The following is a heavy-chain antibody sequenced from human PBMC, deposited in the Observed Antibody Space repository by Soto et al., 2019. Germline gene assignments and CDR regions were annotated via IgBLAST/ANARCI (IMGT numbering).Heavy chain of an antibody. CDR2: IYWNDDK. Sequence: QITLKESGPTLVKPTQTLTLTCTFSGFSLSTSGVGVGWIRQPPGKALEWLALIYWNDDKRYSPSLKSRLTITKDTSKNQVVLTMTNMDPVGTATYYCAHQCYYDSSGYYPDYWGQGTLVTVSS. V-gene: IGHV2-5*01. CDR3: AHQCYYDSSGYYPDY. CDR1: GFSLSTSGVG. D-gene: IGHD3-22*01. J-gene: IGHJ4*02.